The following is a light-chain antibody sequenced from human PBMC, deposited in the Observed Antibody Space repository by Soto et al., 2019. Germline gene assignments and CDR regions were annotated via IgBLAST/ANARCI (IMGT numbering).Light chain of an antibody. CDR3: QQYGSSPPYT. CDR2: GAF. V-gene: IGKV3-20*01. J-gene: IGKJ2*01. Sequence: EIVLTQSPGTLSLSPGERATLSCRASQSVSSSYLAWYQQKPGQAPRLLIYGAFSRATGIPDRFSGSGSGTDFTLTISRLEPEDCAVYYCQQYGSSPPYTFGQGTKLEIK. CDR1: QSVSSSY.